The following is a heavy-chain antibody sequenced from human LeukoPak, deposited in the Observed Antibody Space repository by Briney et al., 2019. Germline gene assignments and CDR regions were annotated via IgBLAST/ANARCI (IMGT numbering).Heavy chain of an antibody. CDR2: IDWDDDK. V-gene: IGHV2-70*11. D-gene: IGHD3-10*01. CDR1: GFSLSTSGMC. Sequence: SGPTLVNPTQTLTLTCTFSGFSLSTSGMCVSWIRQPPGKALEWLARIDWDDDKYYSTSLKTRLTISKDTSKNQVVLTMTNMDPVDTATYYCARIRYYGSGSYFVDYWGQGTLVTVSS. J-gene: IGHJ4*02. CDR3: ARIRYYGSGSYFVDY.